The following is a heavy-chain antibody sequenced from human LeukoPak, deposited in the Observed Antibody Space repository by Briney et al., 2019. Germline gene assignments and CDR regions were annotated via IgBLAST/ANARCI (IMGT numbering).Heavy chain of an antibody. CDR1: GYTFTGYY. CDR3: ARVPLQLERRKNWFDP. V-gene: IGHV1-2*02. J-gene: IGHJ5*02. CDR2: INPNSGGT. D-gene: IGHD1-1*01. Sequence: ASVKVSCKASGYTFTGYYMHWVRQAPGQGLEWMGWINPNSGGTNYAQKFQGRVTMTRNTSISTAYMELSSLRSEDTAVYYCARVPLQLERRKNWFDPWGQGTLVTVSS.